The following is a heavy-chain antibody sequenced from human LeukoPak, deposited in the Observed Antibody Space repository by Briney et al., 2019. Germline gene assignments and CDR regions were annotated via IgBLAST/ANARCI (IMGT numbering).Heavy chain of an antibody. CDR1: GYTFTGYY. J-gene: IGHJ6*03. CDR3: ATGYPRSVYYYYYMDV. D-gene: IGHD1-1*01. V-gene: IGHV1-2*02. CDR2: INPNSGGT. Sequence: ASVKVSCKASGYTFTGYYMHWVRQAPGQGLEWMGWINPNSGGTNYAQKFQGRVTMTRDTSISTAYTELSRLRSDDTAVYYCATGYPRSVYYYYYMDVWGKGTTVTVSS.